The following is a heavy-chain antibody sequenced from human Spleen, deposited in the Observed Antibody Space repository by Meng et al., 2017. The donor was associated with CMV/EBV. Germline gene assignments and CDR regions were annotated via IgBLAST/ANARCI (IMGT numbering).Heavy chain of an antibody. V-gene: IGHV3-30*02. CDR3: ANARFEYSSSYFDS. D-gene: IGHD6-6*01. CDR1: GVTFSTYT. Sequence: GGSLRLSCAVSGVTFSTYTLSWVRQAPGKGLEWVTFIRYDGTTQYYIDSVKGRFTISRDNSKNTMYLQMNSLRAEDTALYYCANARFEYSSSYFDSWGQGTLVTVSS. J-gene: IGHJ4*02. CDR2: IRYDGTTQ.